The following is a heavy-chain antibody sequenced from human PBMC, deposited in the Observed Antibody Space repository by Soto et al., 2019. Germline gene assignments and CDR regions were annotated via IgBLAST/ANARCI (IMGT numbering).Heavy chain of an antibody. V-gene: IGHV3-64*02. CDR1: GFTFSSYA. CDR3: ARRGYGSRWPNVYMDV. J-gene: IGHJ6*03. Sequence: GGSLSLSCSASGFTFSSYAMHWVRQAPGKGLEYVSAISSNGARTYYADSVKGRFTISRDNSENTLYLQMGSLRAEDMALYYCARRGYGSRWPNVYMDVWGKGTTVTVSS. D-gene: IGHD6-13*01. CDR2: ISSNGART.